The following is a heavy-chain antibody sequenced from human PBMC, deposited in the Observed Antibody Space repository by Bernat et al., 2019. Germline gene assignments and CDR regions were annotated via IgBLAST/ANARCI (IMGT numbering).Heavy chain of an antibody. V-gene: IGHV4-39*01. CDR2: INYNGNT. CDR1: GGSISDSRYF. D-gene: IGHD3-10*01. CDR3: ARQEETVGYYYGSGSLYRQWFDP. Sequence: QVQLQESGPGLVKPSETLSLTCTVSGGSISDSRYFWGWIRQPPGKGLEWIGTINYNGNTYYNPSLESRVTISAEASENRFSLKLRSVTAADTAVYYCARQEETVGYYYGSGSLYRQWFDPWGQGTLVTVSS. J-gene: IGHJ5*02.